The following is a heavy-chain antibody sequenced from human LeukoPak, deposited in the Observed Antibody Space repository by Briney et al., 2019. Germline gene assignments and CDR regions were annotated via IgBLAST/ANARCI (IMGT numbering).Heavy chain of an antibody. CDR3: ARGVTVVVPAAIRYYYYYYMDV. CDR2: IYYSGST. Sequence: SETLSLTCCVCGGSFRCHYWRWLRQPPGKGLEWIGYIYYSGSTNYNPSLKSRVTISVDTSKNQFSLKLRSVTAADTAVYYCARGVTVVVPAAIRYYYYYYMDVWGKGTTVTVSS. D-gene: IGHD2-2*01. V-gene: IGHV4-59*11. CDR1: GGSFRCHY. J-gene: IGHJ6*03.